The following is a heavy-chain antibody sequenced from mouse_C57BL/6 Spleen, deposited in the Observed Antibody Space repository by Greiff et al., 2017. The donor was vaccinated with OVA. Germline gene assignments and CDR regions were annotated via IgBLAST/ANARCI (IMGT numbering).Heavy chain of an antibody. CDR2: IDPANGNT. V-gene: IGHV14-3*01. CDR1: GFNIKNTY. CDR3: ARDYYGSSYVGDY. D-gene: IGHD1-1*01. Sequence: EVQLVESVAELVRPGASVKLSCTASGFNIKNTYMHWVKQRPEQGLEWIGRIDPANGNTKYAPKFQGKATITADTSSNTAYLQLSSLTSEDTAIYYCARDYYGSSYVGDYWGQGTTLTVSS. J-gene: IGHJ2*01.